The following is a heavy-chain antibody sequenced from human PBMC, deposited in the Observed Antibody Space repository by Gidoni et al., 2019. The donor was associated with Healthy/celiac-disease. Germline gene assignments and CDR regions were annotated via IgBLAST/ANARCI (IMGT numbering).Heavy chain of an antibody. CDR2: ISSSSSTI. CDR3: ARVRTLDCSGGSCYLGY. V-gene: IGHV3-48*02. D-gene: IGHD2-15*01. J-gene: IGHJ4*02. CDR1: YS. Sequence: YSMNWVRQAPGKGLEWVSYISSSSSTIYYADSVKGRFTISRDNAKNSLYLQMNSLRDEDTAVYYCARVRTLDCSGGSCYLGYWGQGTLVTVSS.